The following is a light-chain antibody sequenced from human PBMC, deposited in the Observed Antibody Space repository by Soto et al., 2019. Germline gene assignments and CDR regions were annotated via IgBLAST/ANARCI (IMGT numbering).Light chain of an antibody. V-gene: IGLV1-47*01. J-gene: IGLJ3*02. CDR2: KNN. CDR1: SYNVGKNL. Sequence: QAVVTQPPSASGTPGQRVTISCSGGSYNVGKNLVYWYQQRPGTAPKLIIFKNNQRPSGVPDRFSGSNSGSSASLAISGLRSEDEADYFCAAWDDSLSAWVFGRGTKVTVL. CDR3: AAWDDSLSAWV.